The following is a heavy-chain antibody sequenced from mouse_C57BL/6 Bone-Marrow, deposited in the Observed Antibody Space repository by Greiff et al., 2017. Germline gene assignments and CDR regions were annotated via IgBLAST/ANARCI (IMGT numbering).Heavy chain of an antibody. J-gene: IGHJ2*01. CDR1: GYTFTSYT. V-gene: IGHV1-4*01. CDR3: ARALQPY. Sequence: VQLVESGAELARPGASVKMSCKASGYTFTSYTMHWVKQRPGQGLEWIGYINPSSGYTKYNQKFKDKATLTADKSSSTAYMQLSSRTSGDSAVYECARALQPYWGQGTTRTVAA. D-gene: IGHD6-1*01. CDR2: INPSSGYT.